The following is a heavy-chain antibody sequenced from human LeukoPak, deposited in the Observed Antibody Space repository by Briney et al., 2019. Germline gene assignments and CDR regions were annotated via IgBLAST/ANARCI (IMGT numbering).Heavy chain of an antibody. CDR3: AGGTVENWFDP. V-gene: IGHV4-61*02. CDR1: GASNSSGSYN. J-gene: IGHJ5*02. D-gene: IGHD3-16*01. CDR2: IYTSGST. Sequence: SQTMSLTCNVSGASNSSGSYNWSWIRHPARNGLEWIGRIYTSGSTNYNPSLKSRVTISVDTSKNQFSLKLGSVPAADTAVYYCAGGTVENWFDPWGQGTLVTVSS.